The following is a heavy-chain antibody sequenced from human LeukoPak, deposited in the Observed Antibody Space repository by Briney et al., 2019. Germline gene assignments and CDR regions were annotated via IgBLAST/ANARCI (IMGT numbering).Heavy chain of an antibody. CDR3: ARLGSYSDH. Sequence: SETLSLTCSVSDGSISSYYWSWIRQPPRKGLEWIVYIHSSGSTHYNPSLKSRVTTSLDTSKNQFSLKLSSVTAADTAVYYCARLGSYSDHWGQGTLVTVSS. CDR1: DGSISSYY. D-gene: IGHD1-26*01. J-gene: IGHJ4*02. V-gene: IGHV4-4*09. CDR2: IHSSGST.